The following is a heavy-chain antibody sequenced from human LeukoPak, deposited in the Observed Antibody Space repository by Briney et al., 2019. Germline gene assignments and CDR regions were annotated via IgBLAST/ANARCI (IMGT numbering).Heavy chain of an antibody. J-gene: IGHJ4*02. CDR1: GFTFSTYN. Sequence: GGSLRLSCAASGFTFSTYNMNWVRQAPGQGPEWVSYISSSSTTIYYADSVKGRFTISRDSAKNSLYLQMNSLRAEDTAVYYCAKEPGEYSSSRYFDYWGQGTLVTVSS. V-gene: IGHV3-48*01. D-gene: IGHD6-6*01. CDR2: ISSSSTTI. CDR3: AKEPGEYSSSRYFDY.